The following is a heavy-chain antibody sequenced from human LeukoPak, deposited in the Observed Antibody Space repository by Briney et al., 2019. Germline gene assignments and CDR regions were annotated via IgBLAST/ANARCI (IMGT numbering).Heavy chain of an antibody. V-gene: IGHV3-49*03. CDR3: ARVSRGGITASWFDP. Sequence: AGGSLRLSCEGSGFTLGDYGVGWFRQAPGKGLQWVTSIRSNTYGGSTEYVPSVKGRFTISRDDSNSIAYLQMNSLKAEDTAIYYCARVSRGGITASWFDPWGQGTLVTVSS. J-gene: IGHJ5*02. CDR2: IRSNTYGGST. D-gene: IGHD6-13*01. CDR1: GFTLGDYG.